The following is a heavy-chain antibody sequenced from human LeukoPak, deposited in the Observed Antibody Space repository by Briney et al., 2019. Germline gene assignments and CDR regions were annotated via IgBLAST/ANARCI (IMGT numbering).Heavy chain of an antibody. CDR2: IKSKSDGQTT. J-gene: IGHJ4*02. D-gene: IGHD1-26*01. CDR1: GFTFSSYA. Sequence: PGGSLRLSCAASGFTFSSYAMSWVRQAPGQGLEWVGRIKSKSDGQTTDYAAPVKGRFTILRDDSKDTLYLQMNSLKSEDTAMYYCTTRLVGATNTKEDYWGQGTLVTVSS. CDR3: TTRLVGATNTKEDY. V-gene: IGHV3-15*05.